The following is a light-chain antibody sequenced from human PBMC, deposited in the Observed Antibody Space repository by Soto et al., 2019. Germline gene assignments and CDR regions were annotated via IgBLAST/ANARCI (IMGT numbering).Light chain of an antibody. Sequence: IHRTHAPSSLSASVLYRVTITCLSVQVIGSDLFWYQQKPGKAPKRLIYATSSLKSGVPSRFSGSGSGTDFTLTISRLEPEDFAVYYCQQYGSSPLWTFGQGTKVDIK. J-gene: IGKJ1*01. CDR2: ATS. CDR1: QVIGSD. V-gene: IGKV1-17*01. CDR3: QQYGSSPLWT.